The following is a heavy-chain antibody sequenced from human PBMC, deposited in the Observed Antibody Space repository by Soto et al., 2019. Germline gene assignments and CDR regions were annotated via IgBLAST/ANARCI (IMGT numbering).Heavy chain of an antibody. J-gene: IGHJ5*02. CDR3: VRARGYSFGLPQTWFDP. V-gene: IGHV1-46*01. CDR2: ILPSSGTT. D-gene: IGHD5-12*01. Sequence: ASVKVSCKAHGYTFTTSYVNWVRQAPGQGLEWMGLILPSSGTTTYAQNFQGRVTMTRDTSTSTVYMELTSLRIEDTAVYYCVRARGYSFGLPQTWFDPWGQGTRVTVSS. CDR1: GYTFTTSY.